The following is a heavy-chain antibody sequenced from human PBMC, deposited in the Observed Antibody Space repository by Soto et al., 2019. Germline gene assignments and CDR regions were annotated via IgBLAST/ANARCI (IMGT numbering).Heavy chain of an antibody. D-gene: IGHD3-10*01. CDR3: ARERGVLSEAFDI. CDR1: GYSVSSNSAA. V-gene: IGHV6-1*01. J-gene: IGHJ3*02. CDR2: TYYRSKWYN. Sequence: SQTLSLTCAISGYSVSSNSAAWNWLRQSPSRGLEWLGRTYYRSKWYNQYVVSVKSRITINADTSKNQFSLQLNSVTPEDTAVYYCARERGVLSEAFDIWGQGTVVTVSS.